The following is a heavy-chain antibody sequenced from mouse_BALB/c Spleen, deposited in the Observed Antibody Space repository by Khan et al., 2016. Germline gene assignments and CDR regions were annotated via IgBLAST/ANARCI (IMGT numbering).Heavy chain of an antibody. CDR2: ILPGSGYS. J-gene: IGHJ4*01. V-gene: IGHV1-9*01. Sequence: QVQLQQSGAELMKPGASVKISCKATGYTFSNYWIEWVKQRPGHGLEWIGDILPGSGYSNSNENFKGKATFTADESSNTAYMQLISLTSEYSAVYFCARAWYSMDYWGQGTSVTVSS. CDR1: GYTFSNYW. CDR3: ARAWYSMDY.